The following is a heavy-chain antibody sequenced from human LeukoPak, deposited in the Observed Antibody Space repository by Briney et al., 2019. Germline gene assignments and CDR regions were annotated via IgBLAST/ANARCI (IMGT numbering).Heavy chain of an antibody. Sequence: GGSLRLSCAASGFTFSSYSMNWVRQASGKELEWVSSISRSSSYIYYADSVKGRFTISRDNAKNSLYLQMNSLRAEDTAVYYCARATNGVCVHWGQGTLVTVSS. CDR3: ARATNGVCVH. V-gene: IGHV3-21*01. CDR2: ISRSSSYI. D-gene: IGHD2-8*01. CDR1: GFTFSSYS. J-gene: IGHJ4*02.